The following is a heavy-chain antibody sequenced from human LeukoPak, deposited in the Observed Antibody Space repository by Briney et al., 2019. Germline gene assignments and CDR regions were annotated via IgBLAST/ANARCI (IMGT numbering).Heavy chain of an antibody. J-gene: IGHJ4*02. CDR1: GFTFVSYW. CDR3: ARDAPGNTALDY. CDR2: INGYGSST. D-gene: IGHD5-18*01. V-gene: IGHV3-74*01. Sequence: GGSLRLSCAASGFTFVSYWIHWVRQAPGKGLVWVSRINGYGSSTDFADSVKGRFTISRDNAKNTLYLQMNSLRAEDTDVYYCARDAPGNTALDYWGQGTLVTVSS.